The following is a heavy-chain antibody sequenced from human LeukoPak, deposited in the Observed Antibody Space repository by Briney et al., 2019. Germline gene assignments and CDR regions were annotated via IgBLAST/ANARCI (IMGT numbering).Heavy chain of an antibody. D-gene: IGHD3-3*01. CDR2: IIPIFGTA. CDR3: ASFSYYDFWSGYYNGDYYYYYMDV. V-gene: IGHV1-69*06. CDR1: GYTFTSYA. Sequence: ASVKVSCKASGYTFTSYAMNWVRQAPGQGLEWMGGIIPIFGTANYAQKFQGRVTITADKSTSTAYMELSSLRSEDTAVYYCASFSYYDFWSGYYNGDYYYYYMDVWGKGTTVTVSS. J-gene: IGHJ6*03.